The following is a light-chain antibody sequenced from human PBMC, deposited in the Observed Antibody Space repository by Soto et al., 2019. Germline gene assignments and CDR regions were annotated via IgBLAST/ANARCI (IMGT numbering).Light chain of an antibody. CDR1: KSVSSN. V-gene: IGKV3-15*01. J-gene: IGKJ5*01. Sequence: EIAITQSPATLSVSPGERATLSCRASKSVSSNLAWYQQRPGQAPRLLIYAISNRATGVPARFSGSGSETEFTLTVVRLQYLDFSVYLCQQYINWWAFGQGTRLEIK. CDR3: QQYINWWA. CDR2: AIS.